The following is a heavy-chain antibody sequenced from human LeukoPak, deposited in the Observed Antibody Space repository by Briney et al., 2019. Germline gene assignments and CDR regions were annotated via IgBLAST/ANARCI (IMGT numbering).Heavy chain of an antibody. Sequence: ASVKVSCKASGYTFTSYGISWVRQAPGQGLEWMGWISAYNGNTNYAQKLQGRVTMTTDTSTSTAYMGLRSLRSDDTAVYYCARASPYGSGRNNWFDPWGQGTLVTVSS. CDR1: GYTFTSYG. D-gene: IGHD3-10*01. V-gene: IGHV1-18*01. CDR2: ISAYNGNT. CDR3: ARASPYGSGRNNWFDP. J-gene: IGHJ5*02.